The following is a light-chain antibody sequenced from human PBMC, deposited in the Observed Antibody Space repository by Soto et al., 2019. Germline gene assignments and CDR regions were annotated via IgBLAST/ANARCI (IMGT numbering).Light chain of an antibody. Sequence: DIQMTQSPSSLSASVGDRVTITCRASQSISSYLNWYQQKPGKAPKLLTYAASSLQSGVPSRFSGSGSGTDFTLTISSLQPEDFASYYCQQSYSTPPNFGGGTKVEI. CDR1: QSISSY. CDR2: AAS. CDR3: QQSYSTPPN. V-gene: IGKV1-39*01. J-gene: IGKJ4*01.